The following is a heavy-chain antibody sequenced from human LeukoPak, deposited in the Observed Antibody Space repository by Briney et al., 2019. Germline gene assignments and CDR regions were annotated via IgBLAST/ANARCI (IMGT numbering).Heavy chain of an antibody. V-gene: IGHV3-9*01. Sequence: GGSLRLSCAASGFTFDDYAMHWVRQAPGKGLEWVSGISWNSGSIGYADSVKGRFTISRDNAKNSLYLQMNSLRAEDTALYYCAKARSSWYDYSDYWGQGTLVTVSS. J-gene: IGHJ4*02. CDR3: AKARSSWYDYSDY. D-gene: IGHD6-13*01. CDR2: ISWNSGSI. CDR1: GFTFDDYA.